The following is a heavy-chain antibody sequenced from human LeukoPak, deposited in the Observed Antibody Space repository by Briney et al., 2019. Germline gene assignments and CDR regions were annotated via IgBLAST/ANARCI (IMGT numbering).Heavy chain of an antibody. J-gene: IGHJ4*02. Sequence: GGPLRLSCAASGFPFRSYRMNWLREAPGKALEWVSSISSSSSYIYYADSVKGRFTISRDNAKNSLYLQMNSLRAEDTAVYYCARDSLGNFDYWGQGTLVTVSS. V-gene: IGHV3-21*01. CDR2: ISSSSSYI. CDR3: ARDSLGNFDY. CDR1: GFPFRSYR. D-gene: IGHD3-16*01.